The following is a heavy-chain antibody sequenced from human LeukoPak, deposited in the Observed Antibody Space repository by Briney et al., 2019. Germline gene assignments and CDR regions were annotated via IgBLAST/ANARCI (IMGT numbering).Heavy chain of an antibody. CDR1: GFSFDAYA. CDR2: ISETGRTT. Sequence: GGSLRISCAASGFSFDAYAMSWVRQAPGKGLEWVSSISETGRTTSYTDSVKGRFTISRDISKSTLHLQMNRLRAEDTALYYCAEGHDNTDFYYYFDSWGQGTLVTVSS. V-gene: IGHV3-23*01. D-gene: IGHD3-10*01. CDR3: AEGHDNTDFYYYFDS. J-gene: IGHJ4*02.